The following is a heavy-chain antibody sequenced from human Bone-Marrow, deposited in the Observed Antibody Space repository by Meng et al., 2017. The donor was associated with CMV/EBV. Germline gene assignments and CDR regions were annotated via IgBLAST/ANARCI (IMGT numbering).Heavy chain of an antibody. CDR3: ARVTAAIIASARARSNWFDP. V-gene: IGHV3-48*03. CDR1: GFTFSSYE. D-gene: IGHD2-2*01. J-gene: IGHJ5*02. CDR2: ISSSGSTI. Sequence: GGSLRLSCAASGFTFSSYEMNWVRQAPGKGLEWVSYISSSGSTIYYADSVKGRFTISRDNSKNTLYLQMNSLRAEDTAVYYCARVTAAIIASARARSNWFDPWGQGTLVTVSS.